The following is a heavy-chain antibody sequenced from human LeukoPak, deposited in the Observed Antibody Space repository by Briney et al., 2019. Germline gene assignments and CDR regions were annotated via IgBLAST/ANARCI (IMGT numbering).Heavy chain of an antibody. CDR1: GFTFSSYA. Sequence: GGSLRLSCAASGFTFSSYAMSWVRQAPGKGLEWVSAISGSGGSTYYADSVKGRFTISRGNSKNTLYLQMNSLRAEDTAVYYCAKFSCSGGSCYLFDYWGQGTLVTVSS. CDR3: AKFSCSGGSCYLFDY. J-gene: IGHJ4*02. CDR2: ISGSGGST. D-gene: IGHD2-15*01. V-gene: IGHV3-23*01.